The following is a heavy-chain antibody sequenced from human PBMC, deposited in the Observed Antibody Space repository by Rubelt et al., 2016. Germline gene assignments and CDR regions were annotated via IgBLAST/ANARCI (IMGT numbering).Heavy chain of an antibody. J-gene: IGHJ4*02. V-gene: IGHV4-59*12. D-gene: IGHD5-12*01. CDR2: IYDSGST. CDR3: ARDLGRSGYASCSDY. Sequence: QVQLQESGPGLVKPSETLSLTCIVSGGPISSYYWSWIRQSPGKGLEWIGYIYDSGSTNYNPYLKSRVTISVDTSKYQFSLRLRSGTAADTAVYYCARDLGRSGYASCSDYWGRGTLVTVSS. CDR1: GGPISSYY.